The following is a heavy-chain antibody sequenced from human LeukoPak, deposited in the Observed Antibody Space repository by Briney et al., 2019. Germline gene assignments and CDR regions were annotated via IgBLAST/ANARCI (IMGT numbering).Heavy chain of an antibody. D-gene: IGHD2-2*01. CDR2: INPNSGGT. CDR1: GYTFTGYY. V-gene: IGHV1-2*02. CDR3: ARAVGVVVPAAMGP. Sequence: GASVKVSCKASGYTFTGYYMHWVRQAPGQVLEWMGWINPNSGGTNYAQKFQGRVTMTRDTSISTAYMELSRLRSDDTAVYYCARAVGVVVPAAMGPWGQGTLVTVSS. J-gene: IGHJ5*02.